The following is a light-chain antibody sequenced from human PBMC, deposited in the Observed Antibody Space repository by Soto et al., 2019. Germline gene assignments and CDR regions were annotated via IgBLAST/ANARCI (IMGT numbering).Light chain of an antibody. CDR2: GAS. Sequence: EIVMTQSPATLSVSLGERATLSCRASQTISSTSLAWYQQKPGQAPRLLIYGASTRATGVPDRFSGSESGTDFTLSISRLEPEDFVVYYCQQYGSSPFTFGQGTRLEIK. CDR1: QTISSTS. CDR3: QQYGSSPFT. V-gene: IGKV3-20*01. J-gene: IGKJ5*01.